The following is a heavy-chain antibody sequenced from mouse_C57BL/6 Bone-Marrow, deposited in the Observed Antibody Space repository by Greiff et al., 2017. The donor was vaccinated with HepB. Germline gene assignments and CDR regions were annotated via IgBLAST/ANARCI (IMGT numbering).Heavy chain of an antibody. CDR2: IDPENGDT. V-gene: IGHV14-4*01. CDR1: GFNIKDDY. J-gene: IGHJ3*01. CDR3: TTLGRLAY. D-gene: IGHD6-2*01. Sequence: EVQLQQSGAELVRPGASVKLSCTASGFNIKDDYMHWVKQRPEQGLEWIGWIDPENGDTEYASKFQGKATITADTSSNTAYLQLSSLTSEDTAVYYCTTLGRLAYWGQGTLVTVSA.